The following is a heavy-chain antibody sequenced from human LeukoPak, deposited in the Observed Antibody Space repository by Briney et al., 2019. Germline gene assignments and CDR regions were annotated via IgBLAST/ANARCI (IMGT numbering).Heavy chain of an antibody. CDR3: AKEAYDSSGYTDSIDYYCMDV. CDR2: ISWNSGSI. Sequence: GRSLRHSCAASGFTFDDYAMHWVRQAPGKGLEWVSGISWNSGSIGYADSVKGRFTISRDNAKNSLYLQMNSLRAEDTALYYCAKEAYDSSGYTDSIDYYCMDVWGKGTTVTVSS. D-gene: IGHD3-22*01. J-gene: IGHJ6*03. V-gene: IGHV3-9*01. CDR1: GFTFDDYA.